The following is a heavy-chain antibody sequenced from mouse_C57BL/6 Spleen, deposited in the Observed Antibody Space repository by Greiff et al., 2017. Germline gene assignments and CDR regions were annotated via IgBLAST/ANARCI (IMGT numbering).Heavy chain of an antibody. CDR2: ISSGGSYT. D-gene: IGHD1-1*01. J-gene: IGHJ1*03. V-gene: IGHV5-6*02. CDR1: GFTFSSYG. Sequence: EVKVVESGGDLVKPGGSLKLSCAASGFTFSSYGMPWVRQTPDKRLEWVATISSGGSYTNYPDSVKGRFTISRDNATNTLYLQMSSLTSEDTAMYYFASRFYGSSLSYWYFDVWGTGTTVTVSS. CDR3: ASRFYGSSLSYWYFDV.